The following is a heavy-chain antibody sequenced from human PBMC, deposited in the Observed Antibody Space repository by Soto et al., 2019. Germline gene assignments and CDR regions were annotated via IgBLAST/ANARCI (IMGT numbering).Heavy chain of an antibody. J-gene: IGHJ4*02. CDR3: GLEPTGTGGFDY. CDR1: GHTFTGDH. V-gene: IGHV1-2*02. D-gene: IGHD7-27*01. CDR2: IDLDIGDT. Sequence: ASLKVSCKASGHTFTGDHMHWVRQAPGQGLEWMGLIDLDIGDTKYAQTFQGRITSTSDTSITTAYMELRGLRSDDTAVYYCGLEPTGTGGFDYWGQGTLVTVSS.